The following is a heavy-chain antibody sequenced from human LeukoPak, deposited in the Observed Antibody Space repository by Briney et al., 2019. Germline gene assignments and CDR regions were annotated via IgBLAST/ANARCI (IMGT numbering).Heavy chain of an antibody. CDR3: AKLGGHPLHNYYVGV. D-gene: IGHD3-16*01. Sequence: GGSLRLSCAASGFTFSSYAMSWVRQAPGKGLEWVSGILDSGYSTYYANSVKGRLTISRDNSNNTLYLQMNSLRAEDTAVYYCAKLGGHPLHNYYVGVWGKGTTVAVSS. CDR2: ILDSGYST. J-gene: IGHJ6*03. V-gene: IGHV3-23*01. CDR1: GFTFSSYA.